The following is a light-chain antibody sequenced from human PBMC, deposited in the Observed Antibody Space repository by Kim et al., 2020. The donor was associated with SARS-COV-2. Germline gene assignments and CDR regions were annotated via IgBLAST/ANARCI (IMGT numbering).Light chain of an antibody. CDR2: DAS. CDR3: EQRSNWARA. CDR1: QGVSSY. J-gene: IGKJ1*01. Sequence: EIVLTQSPATLSLSPGERATLSCRASQGVSSYLAWYQQKPGQAPRLLIYDASNRATGIPARFSGSGSGTDFTLTISSLEPEDFAVYYCEQRSNWARAFGQGTKVDI. V-gene: IGKV3-11*01.